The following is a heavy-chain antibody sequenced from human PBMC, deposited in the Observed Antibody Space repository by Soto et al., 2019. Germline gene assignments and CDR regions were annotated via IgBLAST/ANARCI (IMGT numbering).Heavy chain of an antibody. CDR1: GFTFSSYA. CDR3: ATTPKDGYNSAYYFDY. J-gene: IGHJ4*02. V-gene: IGHV3-23*01. D-gene: IGHD5-12*01. CDR2: ISGSGGST. Sequence: EVQLLESGGGLVQPGGSLRLSCAASGFTFSSYAMSWVRQAPGKGLEWVSAISGSGGSTYYADSVKGRFTISRDNSKNTLDLQMNSLRAEDTAVYYCATTPKDGYNSAYYFDYWGQGTLVTVSS.